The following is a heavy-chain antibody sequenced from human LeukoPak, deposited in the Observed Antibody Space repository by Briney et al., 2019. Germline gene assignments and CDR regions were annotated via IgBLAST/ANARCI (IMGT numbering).Heavy chain of an antibody. CDR2: INPNSGCT. D-gene: IGHD3-9*01. CDR3: ARDARYDILTGYPDY. CDR1: GYTFTDYY. V-gene: IGHV1-2*02. J-gene: IGHJ4*02. Sequence: ASVPVSCKASGYTFTDYYMHWVRQAPGQGLAWMGWINPNSGCTNYAQKFQGRVTMTRDTSISTAYMELSRLSSDDTVVYYCARDARYDILTGYPDYWGQGTLVTVSS.